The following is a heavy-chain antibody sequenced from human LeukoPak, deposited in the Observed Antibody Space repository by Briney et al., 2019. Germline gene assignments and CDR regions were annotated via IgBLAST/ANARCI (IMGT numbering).Heavy chain of an antibody. CDR1: GFTFSSYS. V-gene: IGHV3-21*01. D-gene: IGHD6-13*01. CDR2: ISSSSSCI. Sequence: GGSLRLSCAASGFTFSSYSMNWVRQAPGKGLEWVSSISSSSSCIYYADSVKGRFTISRDNAKNSLYLQMNSLRAEDTAVYYCARDSIAAAGTDFDYWGQGTLVTVSS. CDR3: ARDSIAAAGTDFDY. J-gene: IGHJ4*02.